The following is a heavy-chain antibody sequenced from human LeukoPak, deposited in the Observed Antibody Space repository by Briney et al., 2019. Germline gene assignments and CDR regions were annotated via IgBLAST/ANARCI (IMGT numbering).Heavy chain of an antibody. V-gene: IGHV3-9*01. Sequence: PGGSLRLSCAASGFNFEEYAMHWVRQVPGRGLEWVSGISWNSGTIVYADSVKGRFTISRDNAKKSLYLQMNTLRPEDTAFYYCAKSGCSSTRCYLNIWGQGTLVTVSS. CDR3: AKSGCSSTRCYLNI. CDR2: ISWNSGTI. J-gene: IGHJ4*02. D-gene: IGHD2-2*01. CDR1: GFNFEEYA.